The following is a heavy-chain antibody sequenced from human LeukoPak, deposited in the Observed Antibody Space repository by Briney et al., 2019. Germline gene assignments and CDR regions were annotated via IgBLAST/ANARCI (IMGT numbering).Heavy chain of an antibody. CDR3: ARKEGAAATDAFDI. J-gene: IGHJ3*02. D-gene: IGHD2-15*01. CDR2: ISGGST. CDR1: GFTVSSNE. V-gene: IGHV3-38-3*01. Sequence: GGSLRLSCAASGFTVSSNEMSWVRQAPGKGLEWVSSISGGSTYYADSRKGRFTISRDNSKNTLHLQMNSLRAEDTAVYHCARKEGAAATDAFDIWGQGTMVTVSS.